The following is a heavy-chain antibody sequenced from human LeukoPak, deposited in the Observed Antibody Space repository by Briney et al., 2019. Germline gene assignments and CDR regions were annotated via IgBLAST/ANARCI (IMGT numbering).Heavy chain of an antibody. CDR3: ARAFNLGWLYDY. J-gene: IGHJ4*02. V-gene: IGHV3-7*04. CDR1: GFTFSSYW. Sequence: GGSLRLSCAASGFTFSSYWMSWVRQAPGKGLEWVANIKHDGSTKYYVVSVKGRFTLSRDNAENSLYLQKNSLRAEDTAVYYCARAFNLGWLYDYWGQGTLVTVSS. CDR2: IKHDGSTK. D-gene: IGHD3-3*01.